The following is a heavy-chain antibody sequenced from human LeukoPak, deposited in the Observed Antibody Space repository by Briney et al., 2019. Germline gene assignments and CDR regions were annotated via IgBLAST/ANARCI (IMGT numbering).Heavy chain of an antibody. CDR1: GFTFSSYA. V-gene: IGHV3-23*01. D-gene: IGHD2-2*01. CDR3: AKNRLLLDYFDY. J-gene: IGHJ4*02. Sequence: GGSLRLSCAASGFTFSSYAMSWVRQAPGRGLEWVSAISGSGGSTYYADSVKGRFTISRDNSKNTLYLQMNSLRAEDTAVYYCAKNRLLLDYFDYWGQGTLVTVSS. CDR2: ISGSGGST.